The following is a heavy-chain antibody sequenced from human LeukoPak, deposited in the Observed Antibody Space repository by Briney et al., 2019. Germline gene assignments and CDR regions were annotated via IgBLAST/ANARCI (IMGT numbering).Heavy chain of an antibody. CDR1: GGTFSSYA. V-gene: IGHV1-69*01. CDR2: IIPIFGTA. J-gene: IGHJ4*02. D-gene: IGHD1-26*01. Sequence: ASVKVSCKASGGTFSSYAISWVRQAPGQGLEWMGGIIPIFGTANYAQKFQGRVTITADESTSTAYMELSSLRSEDTAVYYCARDREYSGSQYFGYWGQGTLVTVSS. CDR3: ARDREYSGSQYFGY.